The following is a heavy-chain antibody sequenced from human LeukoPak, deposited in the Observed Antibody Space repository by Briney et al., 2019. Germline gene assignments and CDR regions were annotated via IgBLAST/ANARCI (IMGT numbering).Heavy chain of an antibody. CDR1: GFSFSTYA. J-gene: IGHJ4*02. D-gene: IGHD6-19*01. Sequence: GGSLRLSCAASGFSFSTYAMSWVRQAPGKGLEWVSGITPSGATTYYADSVKGRFTVSRDSSKDTLYLEMSSLRADDTAVYYCTKAYSSGRARFDHWGQGTLVTVSS. CDR3: TKAYSSGRARFDH. V-gene: IGHV3-23*01. CDR2: ITPSGATT.